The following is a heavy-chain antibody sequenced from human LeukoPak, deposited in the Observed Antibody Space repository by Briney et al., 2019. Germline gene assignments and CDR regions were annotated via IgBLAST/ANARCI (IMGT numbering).Heavy chain of an antibody. CDR1: GFTFSSYG. V-gene: IGHV3-15*01. Sequence: PGGSLRLSCAASGFTFSSYGMHWVRQAPGKGLEWVGRIKSKTDGGTTDYAAPVKGRFIISRDDSKNTLYLQMNSLKTEDTAIYYCTTGLGITLVVALHWGQGTLVTVSS. J-gene: IGHJ4*02. CDR3: TTGLGITLVVALH. D-gene: IGHD3-22*01. CDR2: IKSKTDGGTT.